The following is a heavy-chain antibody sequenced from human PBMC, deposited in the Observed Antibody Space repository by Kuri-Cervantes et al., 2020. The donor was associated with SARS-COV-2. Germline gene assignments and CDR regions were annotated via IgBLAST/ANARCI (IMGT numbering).Heavy chain of an antibody. Sequence: LSLTCAASGFTFNTCAMHWVRQAPGKGLEWVAMISSDGSNKNYADSVKGRFTISRDSSKNTLYLQINSLRTEDTAVFYCARARVGVFDFWGQGALVTVSS. CDR3: ARARVGVFDF. J-gene: IGHJ4*02. CDR2: ISSDGSNK. V-gene: IGHV3-30*04. D-gene: IGHD2-21*01. CDR1: GFTFNTCA.